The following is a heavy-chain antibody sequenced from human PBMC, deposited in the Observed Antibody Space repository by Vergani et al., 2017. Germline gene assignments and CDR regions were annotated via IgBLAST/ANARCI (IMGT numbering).Heavy chain of an antibody. Sequence: DVQLVESGGDLVQPGGSLRLSCAASGFTFSSYSMNWVRQAPGKGLEWVSTITYNGGRTYYADSVTGRFTISRDNSKNTLFLQLKTLRAEDTGVYYCARDTVTGSRYFDYWGQGTLVTVSS. V-gene: IGHV3-23*04. D-gene: IGHD6-19*01. CDR3: ARDTVTGSRYFDY. CDR1: GFTFSSYS. J-gene: IGHJ4*02. CDR2: ITYNGGRT.